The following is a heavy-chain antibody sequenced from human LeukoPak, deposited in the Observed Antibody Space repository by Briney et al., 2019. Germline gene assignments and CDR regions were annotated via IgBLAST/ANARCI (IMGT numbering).Heavy chain of an antibody. CDR2: IRGNGKT. Sequence: PGGSLRLSCAASGLSFSTFAMSWVRQGPARGLEWVSSIRGNGKTFYADSVKGRFTLSSDSSRNTVYLQLNNLRVEDTAIYYCARASWVSSTDAVRWGQGTLVTVSS. V-gene: IGHV3-23*01. CDR3: ARASWVSSTDAVR. D-gene: IGHD3-16*01. CDR1: GLSFSTFA. J-gene: IGHJ4*02.